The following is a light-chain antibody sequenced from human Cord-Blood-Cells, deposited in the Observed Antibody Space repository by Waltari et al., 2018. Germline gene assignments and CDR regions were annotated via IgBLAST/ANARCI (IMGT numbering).Light chain of an antibody. CDR3: QQYNSYPWT. V-gene: IGKV1-5*03. CDR2: KAS. J-gene: IGKJ1*01. CDR1: QSISSW. Sequence: DIQMTQSPSTLSASVGDRVTITCRASQSISSWLAWYQQKPGKVPKLLIYKASSLESGGPSRFSGSVSVTEFTLTISSLQPDDFATYYCQQYNSYPWTFGQGTKVEIK.